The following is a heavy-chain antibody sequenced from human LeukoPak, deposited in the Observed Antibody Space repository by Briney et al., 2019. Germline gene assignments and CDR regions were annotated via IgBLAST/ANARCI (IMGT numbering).Heavy chain of an antibody. CDR2: ISLAGQT. CDR1: GGSISGTNW. J-gene: IGHJ4*02. D-gene: IGHD1-26*01. Sequence: SETLSLTCGVSGGSISGTNWWSWGRQPPGQGLEWVGEISLAGQTNYNPSLNGRVTMSLDKSSNQLSLHLTSVTAADTATYFCSRESGPFCPFGYWGQGTLVIVSS. V-gene: IGHV4/OR15-8*02. CDR3: SRESGPFCPFGY.